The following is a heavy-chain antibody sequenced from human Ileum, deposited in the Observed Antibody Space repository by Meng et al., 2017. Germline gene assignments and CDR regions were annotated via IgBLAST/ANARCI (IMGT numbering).Heavy chain of an antibody. CDR1: GESISSRDW. V-gene: IGHV4-4*02. CDR3: VRNEGYSLGD. J-gene: IGHJ4*02. D-gene: IGHD2-21*01. CDR2: ISQESGRT. Sequence: QGQRQEPGPGLVKPSWPLAFTCAVSGESISSRDWWSWVRQPPGKGLEWIGEISQESGRTNYNPSLKSRVTISLDKSKNQFSLNLNSVTAADTAVYYCVRNEGYSLGDWGQGTLVTVSS.